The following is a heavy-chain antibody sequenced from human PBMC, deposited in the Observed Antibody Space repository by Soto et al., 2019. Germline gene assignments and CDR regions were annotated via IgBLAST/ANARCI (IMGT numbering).Heavy chain of an antibody. J-gene: IGHJ5*02. CDR2: IIPIFGTA. Sequence: SVKVSCKASGGTFSSYAISWVRQAPGQGLEWMGGIIPIFGTANYAQKFQGRVTITADESTSTAYMELSSLRSEDTAVYYCAREGCGGDCSINWFDPWGQGTLVTVSS. CDR1: GGTFSSYA. CDR3: AREGCGGDCSINWFDP. V-gene: IGHV1-69*13. D-gene: IGHD2-21*02.